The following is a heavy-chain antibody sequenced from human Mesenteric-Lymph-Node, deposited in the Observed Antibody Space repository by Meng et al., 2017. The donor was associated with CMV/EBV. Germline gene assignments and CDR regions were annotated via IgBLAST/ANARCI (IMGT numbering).Heavy chain of an antibody. V-gene: IGHV3-66*02. Sequence: LSLTCAGSGFTVSSSYMSWVRQAPGKGLEWVSIIFSGGSTYYADSVKGRFTISRDNSRNTVYLQMNSLRAEDTAVYYCAKDSSYSSSIYYYYGMDVWGQGTTVTVSS. CDR1: GFTVSSSY. D-gene: IGHD6-6*01. CDR2: IFSGGST. CDR3: AKDSSYSSSIYYYYGMDV. J-gene: IGHJ6*02.